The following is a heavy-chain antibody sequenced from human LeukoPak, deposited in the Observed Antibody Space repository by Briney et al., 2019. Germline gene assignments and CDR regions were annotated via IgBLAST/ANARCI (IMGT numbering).Heavy chain of an antibody. CDR3: ARVYCSTTSCRYYFDY. V-gene: IGHV1-3*01. Sequence: ASVKVSCKASGYTFPNYAIHWVRQAPGQRLEWMGWINAGNGDTKYSQKFQDRLTISRDTSASTAYMELSSLRSEDTAVYYCARVYCSTTSCRYYFDYWGQGTLVTVSS. CDR1: GYTFPNYA. J-gene: IGHJ4*02. D-gene: IGHD2-2*01. CDR2: INAGNGDT.